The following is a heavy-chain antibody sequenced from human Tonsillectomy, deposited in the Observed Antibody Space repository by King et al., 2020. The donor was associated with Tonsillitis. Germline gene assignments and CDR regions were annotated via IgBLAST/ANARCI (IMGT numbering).Heavy chain of an antibody. J-gene: IGHJ4*02. Sequence: VQLQESGPGLVKPSETLSLTCTVSGGPISSYYWSWFRQPPGKGLEWSGYIYYSGSTNYNPSLKSRVTISVDTSKNQFSLKLSSVTAADTAVYYCARDSRSGCYWPYFDYWGQGTLVTVSS. D-gene: IGHD1-26*01. CDR2: IYYSGST. CDR3: ARDSRSGCYWPYFDY. CDR1: GGPISSYY. V-gene: IGHV4-59*01.